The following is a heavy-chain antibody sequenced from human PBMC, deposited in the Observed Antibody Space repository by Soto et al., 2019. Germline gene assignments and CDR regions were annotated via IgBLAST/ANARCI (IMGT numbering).Heavy chain of an antibody. J-gene: IGHJ4*01. V-gene: IGHV4-39*01. CDR1: GGSITTTNYY. D-gene: IGHD3-10*01. CDR2: IYYTGDT. CDR3: ASLQVPGNFDY. Sequence: PSETLSLTCTVSGGSITTTNYYWSWVRQPPGKGLEWIANIYYTGDTYYSPSLRSRVTISVDTSKSQFSLILTSVTAADTAMYFCASLQVPGNFDYWGHGTPVTV.